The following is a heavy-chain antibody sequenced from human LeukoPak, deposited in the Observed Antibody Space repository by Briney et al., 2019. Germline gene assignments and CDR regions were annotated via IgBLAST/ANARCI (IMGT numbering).Heavy chain of an antibody. V-gene: IGHV3-49*03. CDR2: IRSKGYGGTT. CDR1: GFTFGDYT. D-gene: IGHD2-15*01. J-gene: IGHJ4*02. Sequence: GGSLRLSCTASGFTFGDYTMSWFRQAPGKGLEWVGFIRSKGYGGTTEDAASVKGRFTISRDDSKSIAYLQMNSLKTEDTAVYYCIRGGANTPFDYWGQGTLVTVSS. CDR3: IRGGANTPFDY.